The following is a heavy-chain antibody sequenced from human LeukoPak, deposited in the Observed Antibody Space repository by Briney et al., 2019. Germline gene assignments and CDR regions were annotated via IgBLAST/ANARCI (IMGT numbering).Heavy chain of an antibody. CDR3: AYRRDGTSWHPSDT. D-gene: IGHD6-13*01. CDR2: ISAYNGNT. J-gene: IGHJ5*02. V-gene: IGHV1-18*01. CDR1: GYTFTSYG. Sequence: ASVTVSCKASGYTFTSYGISWVRQAPGQGLEWMGWISAYNGNTNYAQKLQGRVTMTTDTSTSTAYMELRSLRSDDTAVYYCAYRRDGTSWHPSDTWGQGTLVTVSS.